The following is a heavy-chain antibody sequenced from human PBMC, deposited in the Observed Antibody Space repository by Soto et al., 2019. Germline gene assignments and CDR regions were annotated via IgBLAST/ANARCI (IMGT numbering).Heavy chain of an antibody. CDR3: ASTSTGIAAAGYNYYYYYGMDV. CDR1: GGSFSSYA. D-gene: IGHD6-13*01. J-gene: IGHJ6*02. CDR2: IIPIFGTA. Sequence: SVKVSCKASGGSFSSYAIGWVRQAPGQGLEWMGGIIPIFGTANYAQKFQGRVTITADESTSTAYMELSSLRSEDTAVYYCASTSTGIAAAGYNYYYYYGMDVWGQGTTVTVSS. V-gene: IGHV1-69*13.